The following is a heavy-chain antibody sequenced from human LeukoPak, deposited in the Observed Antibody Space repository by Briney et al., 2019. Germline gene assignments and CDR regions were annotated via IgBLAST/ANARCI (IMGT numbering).Heavy chain of an antibody. Sequence: ASVKVSRKASGGTFSSYAISWVRQAPGQGLEWMGGIIPIFGTANYAQKFQGRVTITADESTSTAYMELSSLRSEDTAVYYCASSRYGDPGSYYYYGMDVWGQGTTVTVSS. CDR1: GGTFSSYA. D-gene: IGHD4-17*01. J-gene: IGHJ6*02. CDR2: IIPIFGTA. V-gene: IGHV1-69*13. CDR3: ASSRYGDPGSYYYYGMDV.